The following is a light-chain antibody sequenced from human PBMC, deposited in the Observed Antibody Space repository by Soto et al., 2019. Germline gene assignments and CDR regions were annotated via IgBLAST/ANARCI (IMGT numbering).Light chain of an antibody. Sequence: EIVLTQSPGTLSLSPGERATLSCSASQSVSSSDLAWYQQKPGQAPRLLIYHASTGATGMPDWVSGSGSGTDFTVTISRLEPEVFAVYYCHYYGSSARTCGQGNKLVIK. V-gene: IGKV3-20*01. CDR3: HYYGSSART. CDR2: HAS. J-gene: IGKJ2*02. CDR1: QSVSSSD.